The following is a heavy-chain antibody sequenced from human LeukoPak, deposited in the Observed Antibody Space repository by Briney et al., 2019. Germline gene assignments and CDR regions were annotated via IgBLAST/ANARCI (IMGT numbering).Heavy chain of an antibody. CDR1: GGSISSYY. D-gene: IGHD6-19*01. CDR3: ARAPQVAGEAFDI. CDR2: IYYSGST. Sequence: PSETLSLTCTVSGGSISSYYWSWIRQPPGKGLEWIGYIYYSGSTNYNPSLKSRVTISVDTSKSQFSLKLSSVTAADTAVYYRARAPQVAGEAFDIWGQGTMVTVSS. J-gene: IGHJ3*02. V-gene: IGHV4-59*01.